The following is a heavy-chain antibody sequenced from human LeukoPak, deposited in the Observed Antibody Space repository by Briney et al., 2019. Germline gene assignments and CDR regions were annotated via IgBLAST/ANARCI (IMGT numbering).Heavy chain of an antibody. D-gene: IGHD2-2*01. Sequence: SVKVSCRASGGTFSSYAISWVRQAPGQGLEWMGGIIPIFGTANYAQKFQGRVTITADESTSTAYMELSSLRSEDTAVYYCARERTYCSSTSCSPAGAFDIWGQGTMVTVSS. J-gene: IGHJ3*02. CDR1: GGTFSSYA. V-gene: IGHV1-69*01. CDR2: IIPIFGTA. CDR3: ARERTYCSSTSCSPAGAFDI.